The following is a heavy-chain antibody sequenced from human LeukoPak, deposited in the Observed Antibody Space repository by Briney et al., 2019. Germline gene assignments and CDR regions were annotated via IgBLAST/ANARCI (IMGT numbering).Heavy chain of an antibody. CDR2: ISSSGSTI. CDR1: GFTFSDYY. J-gene: IGHJ4*02. V-gene: IGHV3-11*04. Sequence: GGSLRLSCAASGFTFSDYYMSWIRQAPGKGLEWVSYISSSGSTIYYAVSVKGRFTISRDNAKNSLYLQMNSLRAEDTAVYYCATMDTAMVPVDYWGQGTLVTVSS. D-gene: IGHD5-18*01. CDR3: ATMDTAMVPVDY.